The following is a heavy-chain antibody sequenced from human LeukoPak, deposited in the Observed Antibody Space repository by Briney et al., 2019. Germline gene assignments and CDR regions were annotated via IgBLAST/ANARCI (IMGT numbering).Heavy chain of an antibody. CDR1: GFTFSSYW. J-gene: IGHJ4*02. CDR2: ISYDGSNK. D-gene: IGHD3-16*01. Sequence: AGGSLRLSCAASGFTFSSYWMSWVRQAPGKGLEWVAAISYDGSNKYYADSVRGRFTISRDNSKNTLYLQMNSLRAEDTAVYYCARDLPGGGDWGQGTLVTVSS. CDR3: ARDLPGGGD. V-gene: IGHV3-30-3*01.